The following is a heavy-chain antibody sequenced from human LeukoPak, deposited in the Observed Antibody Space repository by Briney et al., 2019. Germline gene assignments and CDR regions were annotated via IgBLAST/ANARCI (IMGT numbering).Heavy chain of an antibody. V-gene: IGHV4-39*01. CDR1: GGSISSSSYY. CDR3: ARYCSGGSCYSIFDY. D-gene: IGHD2-15*01. CDR2: IYYSGST. Sequence: NPSETLSLTCTVSGGSISSSSYYWGWIRQPPGKGLEWIGSIYYSGSTYYNPSLKSRVTISVDTSKNQFSLKLSSVTAADTAVYYCARYCSGGSCYSIFDYWGQGTLVTVSS. J-gene: IGHJ4*02.